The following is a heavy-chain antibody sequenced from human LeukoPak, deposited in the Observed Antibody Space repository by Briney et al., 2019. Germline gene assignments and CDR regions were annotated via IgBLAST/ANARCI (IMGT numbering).Heavy chain of an antibody. CDR2: ISAYNGNT. CDR3: ASLVYSYGEYYFDY. V-gene: IGHV1-18*04. D-gene: IGHD5-18*01. CDR1: GYSFTSYW. Sequence: GESLKISCKGSGYSFTSYWIGWVRQAPGQGLEWMGWISAYNGNTNYAQKLQGRVTMTTDTSTSTAYMELRSLRSDDTAVYYCASLVYSYGEYYFDYWGQGTLVTVSS. J-gene: IGHJ4*02.